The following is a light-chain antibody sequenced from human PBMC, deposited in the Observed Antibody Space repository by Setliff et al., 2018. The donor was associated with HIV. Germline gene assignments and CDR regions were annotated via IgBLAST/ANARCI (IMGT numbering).Light chain of an antibody. CDR1: ISNIGSNT. CDR3: AAWDDSLNGYV. V-gene: IGLV1-44*01. CDR2: SNF. J-gene: IGLJ1*01. Sequence: QSVLTQPPSASGTPGQRVTISCSGSISNIGSNTINWYQRLPGTAPKLLIYSNFQRPSGVPDRFSASKSGTSASLAISGLQSDDEADYYCAAWDDSLNGYVFGTGTKGTVL.